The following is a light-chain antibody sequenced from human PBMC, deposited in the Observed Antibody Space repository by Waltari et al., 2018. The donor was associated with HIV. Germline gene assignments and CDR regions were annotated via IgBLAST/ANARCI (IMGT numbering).Light chain of an antibody. Sequence: EIVMTQSPVTLSVSPWESATLSCNSSHSISSNLARYQQMTGQAPRVLIYGASTRATDIPARFSGSGSGTEFTLTISSLQSEDFAVYFGHQYSNWPPLTFGGGTKVEIK. CDR1: HSISSN. V-gene: IGKV3-15*01. CDR3: HQYSNWPPLT. J-gene: IGKJ4*01. CDR2: GAS.